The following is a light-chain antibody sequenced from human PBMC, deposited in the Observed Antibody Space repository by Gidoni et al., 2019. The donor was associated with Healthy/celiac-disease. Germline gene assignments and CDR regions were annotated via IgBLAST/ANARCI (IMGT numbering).Light chain of an antibody. V-gene: IGKV3-15*01. Sequence: EIVMTQSPATLSVSPGERPTLSCRASHSVSSNLAWYQQKPGQAPRLLIYGASTRPTGIPAKFSGGGSGTEFTRTVGGLQSEVFEVCYGQRNSSWPEAFGKGTKVE. CDR3: QRNSSWPEA. J-gene: IGKJ1*01. CDR1: HSVSSN. CDR2: GAS.